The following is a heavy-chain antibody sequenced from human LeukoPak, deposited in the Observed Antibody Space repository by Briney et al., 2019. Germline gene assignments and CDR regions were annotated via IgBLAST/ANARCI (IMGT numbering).Heavy chain of an antibody. CDR2: TYYRSKWYN. Sequence: KPSQTLSLTCAISGDSVSSNSAAWNWIRQSPSRGLEWLGRTYYRSKWYNDYAVSVKSRITINPDTSKYQFSLQLNSVTPEDTAVYYCARAVYYYDSSGYYMDVWGKGTTVTVSS. CDR3: ARAVYYYDSSGYYMDV. J-gene: IGHJ6*03. CDR1: GDSVSSNSAA. D-gene: IGHD3-22*01. V-gene: IGHV6-1*01.